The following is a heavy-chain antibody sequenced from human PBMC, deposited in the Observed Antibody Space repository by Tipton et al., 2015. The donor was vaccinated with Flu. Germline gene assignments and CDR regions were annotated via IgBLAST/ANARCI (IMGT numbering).Heavy chain of an antibody. V-gene: IGHV4-59*01. Sequence: TLSLTCTVSGGSISSYYWSWIRQPPGKGLEWIGYVYYSGSTNYNPSLKSRVTISVDTSKNQFSLKLRSVTAADTAVYYFAGASPEYYDSSGYPHFDYWGQGTLVTVSS. J-gene: IGHJ4*02. CDR1: GGSISSYY. D-gene: IGHD3-22*01. CDR2: VYYSGST. CDR3: AGASPEYYDSSGYPHFDY.